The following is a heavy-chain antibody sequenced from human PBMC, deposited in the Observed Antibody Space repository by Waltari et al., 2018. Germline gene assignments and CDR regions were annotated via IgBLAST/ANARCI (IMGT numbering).Heavy chain of an antibody. D-gene: IGHD3-3*01. CDR3: ARETKAYYDFWSGYSGWYFDL. CDR1: GGSISSYY. Sequence: QVQLQESGPGLVKPSETLSLPCTVSGGSISSYYWSWIRQPAGQGLEWIGRIYTSGSTNYNPSLKSRVTMSVDTSKNQFSLKLSSVTAADTAVYYCARETKAYYDFWSGYSGWYFDLWGRGTLVTVSS. J-gene: IGHJ2*01. V-gene: IGHV4-4*07. CDR2: IYTSGST.